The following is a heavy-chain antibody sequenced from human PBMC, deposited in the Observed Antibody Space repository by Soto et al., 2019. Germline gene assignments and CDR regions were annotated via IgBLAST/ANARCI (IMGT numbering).Heavy chain of an antibody. CDR2: ISYDGSNK. CDR1: GFTFSSYA. J-gene: IGHJ4*02. CDR3: ARTKVVVINPFDY. Sequence: QVQLVESGGGVVQPGRSLRLSCAASGFTFSSYAMHWVRQAPGKGLEWVAVISYDGSNKYYADSVKGRFTIARDNSKNTLYLQMNSLRAEDTAVYYCARTKVVVINPFDYWGQGTLVTVS. V-gene: IGHV3-30-3*01. D-gene: IGHD3-22*01.